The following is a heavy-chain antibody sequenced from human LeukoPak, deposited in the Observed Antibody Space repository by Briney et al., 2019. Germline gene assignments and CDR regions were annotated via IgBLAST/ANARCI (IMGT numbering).Heavy chain of an antibody. CDR3: GREAYCSGGSCYPGALDT. CDR2: SSAHNGDT. J-gene: IGHJ3*02. V-gene: IGHV1-18*01. Sequence: ASVKVSCKASGFTFTSYGISWVRQAPGQGLEWMGWSSAHNGDTNYAQNIQGRVTMTTDTSTTTAYMELRSLRSDDTAVYYCGREAYCSGGSCYPGALDTWGQGTMVTVSS. D-gene: IGHD2-15*01. CDR1: GFTFTSYG.